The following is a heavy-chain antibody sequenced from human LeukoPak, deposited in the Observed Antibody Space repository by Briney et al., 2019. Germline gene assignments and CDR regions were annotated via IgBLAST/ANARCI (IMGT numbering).Heavy chain of an antibody. V-gene: IGHV3-11*05. CDR2: ISTTSSYT. D-gene: IGHD6-13*01. J-gene: IGHJ4*02. Sequence: PGGSLRLSCVASGFTLSDYYMSWSRQAPGKGLEWVSYISTTSSYTDYADSVQGRFTVSRDNAKNSLYLHMNSLRAEDTAVYYCVRVLAVADPQNRPYLNYWGQGTLVTVSS. CDR3: VRVLAVADPQNRPYLNY. CDR1: GFTLSDYY.